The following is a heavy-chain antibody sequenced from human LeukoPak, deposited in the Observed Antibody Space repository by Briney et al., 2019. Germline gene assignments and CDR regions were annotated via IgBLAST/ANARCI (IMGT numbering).Heavy chain of an antibody. Sequence: KTGGSLRLSCAASGFTFSDYYMGWIRQAPGKGLEWVSYISSSGNTIYYADSVKGRFTISRDNAKNSLYLQMNSLRAEDTAVYFCARYNSAYSSPPWGQGTLVTVSS. CDR3: ARYNSAYSSPP. CDR1: GFTFSDYY. J-gene: IGHJ5*02. V-gene: IGHV3-11*01. CDR2: ISSSGNTI. D-gene: IGHD3-22*01.